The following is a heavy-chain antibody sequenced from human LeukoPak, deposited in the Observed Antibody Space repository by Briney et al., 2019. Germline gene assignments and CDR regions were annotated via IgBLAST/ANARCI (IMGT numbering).Heavy chain of an antibody. CDR1: GFTLSTNA. J-gene: IGHJ4*02. D-gene: IGHD1-26*01. V-gene: IGHV3-23*01. CDR3: AKGGKWDVTPFDY. CDR2: ISGSGAST. Sequence: GGSLRLSCLTSGFTLSTNAMSWVRQAPGKGLEWISGISGSGASTYYADSVKGRFTISRDDSRNTLYLQMNSLRGDDTAVYYCAKGGKWDVTPFDYWGQGTLVTVSS.